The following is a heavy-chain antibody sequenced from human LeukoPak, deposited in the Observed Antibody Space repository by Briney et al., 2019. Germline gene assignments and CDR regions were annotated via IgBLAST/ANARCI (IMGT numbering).Heavy chain of an antibody. Sequence: ASVKVSCKASGYTFNSYGISWVRQAPGQGLEGMGWISAYSGNTNYAQKVQGRVTMTTDKSTSTAYMELSSLRSEDTAVYYCATWSQTDIVVVVAATASHAFDIWGQGTMVTVSS. CDR1: GYTFNSYG. D-gene: IGHD2-15*01. J-gene: IGHJ3*02. V-gene: IGHV1-18*01. CDR2: ISAYSGNT. CDR3: ATWSQTDIVVVVAATASHAFDI.